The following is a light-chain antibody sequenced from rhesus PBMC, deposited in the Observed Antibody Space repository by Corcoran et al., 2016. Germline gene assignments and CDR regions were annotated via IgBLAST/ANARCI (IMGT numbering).Light chain of an antibody. Sequence: DIVMTQTPLSLPVTPGEPASISCRSSQSLLESEDGNTYLNWYLQRPGQSPQLLIYEVSNRASGVPDRFSGSGSDTDCTLKISRVEAEDVGVYYCMQGREFPLTFGGGTKVEIK. CDR1: QSLLESEDGNTY. CDR2: EVS. J-gene: IGKJ4*01. V-gene: IGKV2-104*02. CDR3: MQGREFPLT.